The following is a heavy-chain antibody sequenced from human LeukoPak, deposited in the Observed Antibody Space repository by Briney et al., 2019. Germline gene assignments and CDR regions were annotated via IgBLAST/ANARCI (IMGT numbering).Heavy chain of an antibody. CDR2: INPSGGST. D-gene: IGHD3-9*01. Sequence: VASVKVSCKASGYTFTSYYMHWVRQAPGQGLEWMGIINPSGGSTSYAQKFQGRVTMTRDTSTSTVYMELSSLRSEDTAVYYFSIRQETAYEILTGYFDYWGQGTLVTVSS. CDR3: SIRQETAYEILTGYFDY. CDR1: GYTFTSYY. V-gene: IGHV1-46*01. J-gene: IGHJ4*02.